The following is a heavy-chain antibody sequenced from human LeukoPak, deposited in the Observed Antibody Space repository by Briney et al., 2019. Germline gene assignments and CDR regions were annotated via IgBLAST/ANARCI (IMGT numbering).Heavy chain of an antibody. D-gene: IGHD2-21*02. J-gene: IGHJ5*02. CDR1: GGSISSYY. CDR3: ARGSYSSSWYGYCGGDCYSNWFDP. V-gene: IGHV4-59*12. Sequence: SETLSLTCTVSGGSISSYYWSWIRQPPGKGLEWIGSIYYSGSTYYNPSLKSRVTISVDTSKNQFSLKLSSVTAADTAVYYCARGSYSSSWYGYCGGDCYSNWFDPWGQGTLVTVSS. CDR2: IYYSGST.